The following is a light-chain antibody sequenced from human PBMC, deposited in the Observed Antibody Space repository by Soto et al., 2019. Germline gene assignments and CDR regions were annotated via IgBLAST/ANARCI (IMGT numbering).Light chain of an antibody. Sequence: DIVLAQSPGTLSLSPGDRATLSCRASQTVSSSYLAWYQQKPGQAPRLLIYGASSRATGIPDRFSGSGSGTDFTLTISRLEPEDFAVYYCQQYGSSPAYTFGQGTKVDIK. J-gene: IGKJ2*01. CDR2: GAS. CDR1: QTVSSSY. V-gene: IGKV3-20*01. CDR3: QQYGSSPAYT.